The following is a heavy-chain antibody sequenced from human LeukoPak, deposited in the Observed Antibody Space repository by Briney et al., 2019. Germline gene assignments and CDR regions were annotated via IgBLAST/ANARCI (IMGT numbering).Heavy chain of an antibody. Sequence: ASVRVSCKASGYSFTSNVISWVRQGPGQGLEWMGWISAYNGNTNYAQKPQGRVTMTTDTSTSTAYMELRSLRSHDTAVYYCARVGSYDFWSGYNRKYYYYYNMDVWGKGTTVTVSS. CDR1: GYSFTSNV. CDR2: ISAYNGNT. J-gene: IGHJ6*03. V-gene: IGHV1-18*01. CDR3: ARVGSYDFWSGYNRKYYYYYNMDV. D-gene: IGHD3-3*01.